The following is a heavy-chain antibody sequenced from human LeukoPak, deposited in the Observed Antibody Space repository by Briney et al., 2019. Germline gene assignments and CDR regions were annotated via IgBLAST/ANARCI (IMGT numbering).Heavy chain of an antibody. V-gene: IGHV4-59*01. CDR3: TRGGYSDYDYRPLV. J-gene: IGHJ4*02. CDR1: GGSMSTFH. D-gene: IGHD5-12*01. CDR2: IYHSGTT. Sequence: PSETLSLTCTVSGGSMSTFHWSWIRQPPGKGLEWIGYIYHSGTTNYSPSLKSRVTISVDTSKNQLSLKLNSVTAADTAVYYCTRGGYSDYDYRPLVWGQGALVTVSS.